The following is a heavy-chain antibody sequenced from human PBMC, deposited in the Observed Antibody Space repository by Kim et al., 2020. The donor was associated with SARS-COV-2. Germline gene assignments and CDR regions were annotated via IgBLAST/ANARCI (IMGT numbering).Heavy chain of an antibody. Sequence: SETLSLTCSVSDDSISSSSYYWGWIRQPPGKELEWIGSIYNSGRTFYNPSLKSRVTISVDTSKNHFSLKLSFVTAADTAVYYCARHDARYFDYWGQGTLVTVSA. CDR3: ARHDARYFDY. D-gene: IGHD2-15*01. V-gene: IGHV4-39*01. CDR1: DDSISSSSYY. J-gene: IGHJ4*02. CDR2: IYNSGRT.